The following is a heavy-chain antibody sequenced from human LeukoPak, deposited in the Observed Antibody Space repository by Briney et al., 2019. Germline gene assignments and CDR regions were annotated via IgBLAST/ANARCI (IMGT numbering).Heavy chain of an antibody. D-gene: IGHD3-10*01. Sequence: GASVRVSCKASGYTFTSHYIHWVRQAPGQGLEWMGIISPSGGSTTYAQKFQGRVTMTRDTSTSTVYMELSSLISEDTAVYYCARGLVVREVAPYYYYAMGVWGQGTTVTVSS. CDR3: ARGLVVREVAPYYYYAMGV. CDR2: ISPSGGST. J-gene: IGHJ6*02. CDR1: GYTFTSHY. V-gene: IGHV1-46*01.